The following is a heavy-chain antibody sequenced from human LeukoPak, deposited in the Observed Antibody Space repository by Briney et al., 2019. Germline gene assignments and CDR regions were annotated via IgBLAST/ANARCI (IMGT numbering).Heavy chain of an antibody. V-gene: IGHV3-11*01. Sequence: GGSPRLSCAASGFTFSDYYMSWIRQAPGKGLEWVSYISSSGSTIYYADSVKGRFTISRDNAKNSLYLQMNSLRAEDTAVYYCARLDGSDLTSYFDYWGQGTLVTVSS. CDR1: GFTFSDYY. D-gene: IGHD2-21*02. CDR3: ARLDGSDLTSYFDY. J-gene: IGHJ4*02. CDR2: ISSSGSTI.